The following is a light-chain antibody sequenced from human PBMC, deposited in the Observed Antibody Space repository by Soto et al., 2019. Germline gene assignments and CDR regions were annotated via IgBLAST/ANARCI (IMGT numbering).Light chain of an antibody. Sequence: EVVLTQSPGTLSLSPGERATLSCRASQSVSSYLAWYQQKPGQAPRLLIYDASNRATGIPARFSGSGSGTDFTLTISSLEPEDFAVYYCQQRSNWPITFGQGTLLEIK. J-gene: IGKJ5*01. CDR1: QSVSSY. CDR2: DAS. V-gene: IGKV3-11*01. CDR3: QQRSNWPIT.